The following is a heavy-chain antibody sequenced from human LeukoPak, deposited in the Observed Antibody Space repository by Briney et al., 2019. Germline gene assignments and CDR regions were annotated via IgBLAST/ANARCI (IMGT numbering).Heavy chain of an antibody. CDR3: ASPRDGYNYFGFDY. J-gene: IGHJ4*02. Sequence: GGSLRLSCAASGFTFSSYSMNWVRQAPGKGLEWVSSISSSSSYIYYADSVKGRFTISRDNAKNSLYLQMNSLRAEDTAVYYCASPRDGYNYFGFDYWGQGTLVTVSS. D-gene: IGHD5-24*01. V-gene: IGHV3-21*04. CDR2: ISSSSSYI. CDR1: GFTFSSYS.